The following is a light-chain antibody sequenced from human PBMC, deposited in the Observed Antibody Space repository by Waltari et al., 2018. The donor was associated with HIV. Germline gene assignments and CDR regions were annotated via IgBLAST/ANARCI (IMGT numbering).Light chain of an antibody. V-gene: IGKV3-11*01. CDR3: QQRSDWPRLT. Sequence: STRASQSVSSFLAWFQQKPGQAPRLLISDASTRATGIPARFSGSGSGTDFTLTISSLEPEDFAVYYCQQRSDWPRLTFGGGTKVEIK. CDR2: DAS. J-gene: IGKJ4*01. CDR1: QSVSSF.